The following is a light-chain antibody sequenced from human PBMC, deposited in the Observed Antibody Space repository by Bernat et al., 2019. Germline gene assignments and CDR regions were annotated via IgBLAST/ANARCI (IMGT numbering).Light chain of an antibody. CDR3: QQYNSYSLIT. J-gene: IGKJ5*01. Sequence: DIQMTQSPSTLSASVGDRVTITCRASQSISSWLAWCQQKPGKAPKLLIYKASSLESWVPSRFSGSGSGTEFTLTISSLQPDDFATYYCQQYNSYSLITFGQGTRLEIK. CDR1: QSISSW. V-gene: IGKV1-5*03. CDR2: KAS.